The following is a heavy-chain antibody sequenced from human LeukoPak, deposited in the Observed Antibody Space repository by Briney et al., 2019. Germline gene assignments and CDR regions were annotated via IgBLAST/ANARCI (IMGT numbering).Heavy chain of an antibody. CDR3: ARVDVGNYFDY. CDR2: ISGSGGST. Sequence: GGSLRLSCAASGFTFSSSAMSWVRQAPGKGLEWVSAISGSGGSTYYADSVKGRFTISRDNSKNTLYLQMNSLRAEDTAVYYCARVDVGNYFDYWGQGTLVTVSS. V-gene: IGHV3-23*01. CDR1: GFTFSSSA. J-gene: IGHJ4*02. D-gene: IGHD7-27*01.